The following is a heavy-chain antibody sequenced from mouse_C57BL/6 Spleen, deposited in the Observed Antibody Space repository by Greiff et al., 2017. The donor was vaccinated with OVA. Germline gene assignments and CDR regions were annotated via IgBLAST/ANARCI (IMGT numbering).Heavy chain of an antibody. CDR2: ISSGSSTI. Sequence: EVQVVESGGGLVKPGGSLKLSCAASGFTFSDYGMHWVRQAPEKGLEWVAYISSGSSTIYYADTVKGRFTLSRDNAKNTLFLQMTSLRSEDTAMYYCARRAGTGYFDVWGTGTTVTVSS. CDR1: GFTFSDYG. V-gene: IGHV5-17*01. CDR3: ARRAGTGYFDV. D-gene: IGHD3-3*01. J-gene: IGHJ1*03.